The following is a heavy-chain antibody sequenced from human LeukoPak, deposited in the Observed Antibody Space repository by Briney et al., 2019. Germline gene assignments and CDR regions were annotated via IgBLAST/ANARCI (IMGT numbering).Heavy chain of an antibody. Sequence: TGGSLRLSCVASGFTFSAYAMTWVRQAPGKGLEWVSSIGSDNKPHYSESVKGRFAISRDNSKSMLFLQLNSLRAEDTALYYCAGDLHYYVAMDVWGQGTTVTVSS. V-gene: IGHV3-23*05. CDR3: AGDLHYYVAMDV. CDR2: IGSDNKP. CDR1: GFTFSAYA. D-gene: IGHD3-10*02. J-gene: IGHJ6*02.